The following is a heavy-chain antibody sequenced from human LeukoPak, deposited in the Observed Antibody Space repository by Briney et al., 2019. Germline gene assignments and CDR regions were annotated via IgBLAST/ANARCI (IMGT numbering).Heavy chain of an antibody. V-gene: IGHV1-18*01. CDR2: LSTDNGDT. D-gene: IGHD3-10*01. CDR1: AYTFTRYG. J-gene: IGHJ6*03. CDR3: ARDLSRGYYYGSGSYRHWGYYYYYYMDV. Sequence: ASVKVSCKASAYTFTRYGISWVRQAPGQGLEWMGWLSTDNGDTNYAQKFQGRVTMTTDTSTTTAHMELSSLRSEDTAVYYCARDLSRGYYYGSGSYRHWGYYYYYYMDVWGKGTTVTISS.